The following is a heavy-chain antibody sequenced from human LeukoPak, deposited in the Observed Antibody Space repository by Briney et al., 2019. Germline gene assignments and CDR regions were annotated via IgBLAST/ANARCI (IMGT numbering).Heavy chain of an antibody. Sequence: PARSLRLSCTASGFTFGDYAMSWVRQAPGKGLEWVGFISIKAYGGTTEYAASVKGRFTISRDDSKSMAYLQMNSLTTEDTAVYYCARGSCTNGVCYHFDYWGQGTLVTVSS. J-gene: IGHJ4*02. CDR2: ISIKAYGGTT. V-gene: IGHV3-49*04. CDR3: ARGSCTNGVCYHFDY. D-gene: IGHD2-8*01. CDR1: GFTFGDYA.